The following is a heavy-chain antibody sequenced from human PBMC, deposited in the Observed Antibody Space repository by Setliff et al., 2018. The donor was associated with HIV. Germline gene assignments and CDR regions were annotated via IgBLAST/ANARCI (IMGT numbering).Heavy chain of an antibody. V-gene: IGHV3-7*01. J-gene: IGHJ4*02. Sequence: GESLRLSCVASGFTFRTSWMAWVRQAPGKALEWVGNINPDGSAKNYVDSVRGRFTFSRDNAENSLYLQMNSLGVEDTAVYYCTRDWAYDAFDYWGQGTQVTVSS. CDR1: GFTFRTSW. D-gene: IGHD5-12*01. CDR3: TRDWAYDAFDY. CDR2: INPDGSAK.